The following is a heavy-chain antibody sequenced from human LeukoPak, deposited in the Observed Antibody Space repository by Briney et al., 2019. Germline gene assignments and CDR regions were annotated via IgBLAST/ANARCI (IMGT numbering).Heavy chain of an antibody. Sequence: SETLSLTCTVSGGSISSSSYYWGWIRQPPGKGLEWIGSIYYSGSTYYNPSLKSRVTISVDTSKNQFSLKLSSVTAADTAVYYCARAGGSLDEVWGQGTMVTVSS. CDR1: GGSISSSSYY. CDR2: IYYSGST. V-gene: IGHV4-39*07. D-gene: IGHD1-1*01. J-gene: IGHJ3*01. CDR3: ARAGGSLDEV.